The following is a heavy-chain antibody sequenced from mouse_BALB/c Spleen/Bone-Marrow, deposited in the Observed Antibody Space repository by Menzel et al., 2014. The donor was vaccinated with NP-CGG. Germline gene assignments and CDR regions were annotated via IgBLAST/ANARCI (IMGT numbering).Heavy chain of an antibody. CDR1: GFNIKDTY. CDR3: AEITTAAYYVMDY. CDR2: IDPANGNT. V-gene: IGHV14-3*02. D-gene: IGHD1-2*01. J-gene: IGHJ4*01. Sequence: EVMLVESGAELVKPGASVKLSCIASGFNIKDTYIHWVKQRPEQGLEWIGRIDPANGNTKYDPKFQSKATITADTSSNTAYLQLSSLTSEDTAVYYCAEITTAAYYVMDYWGQGTSVTVSS.